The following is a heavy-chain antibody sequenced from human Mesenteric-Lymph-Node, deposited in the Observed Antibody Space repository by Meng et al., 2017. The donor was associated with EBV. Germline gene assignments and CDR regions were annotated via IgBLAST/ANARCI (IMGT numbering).Heavy chain of an antibody. Sequence: VRVQETGPGLANPPQTPPLTCPVSGASISSGVYYWSWIRQPPGKGLEWMGYIYYRGSTYYNPSLKSRVTISVDTSKNLLPLKVNSVTAADTAVYYCAGHDFGDYAFDYWGQGTLVTVSS. CDR2: IYYRGST. V-gene: IGHV4-30-4*01. CDR3: AGHDFGDYAFDY. J-gene: IGHJ4*02. D-gene: IGHD4-17*01. CDR1: GASISSGVYY.